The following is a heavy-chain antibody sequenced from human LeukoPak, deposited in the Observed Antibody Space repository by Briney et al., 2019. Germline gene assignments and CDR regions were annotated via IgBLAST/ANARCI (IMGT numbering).Heavy chain of an antibody. CDR2: IYPGDSDT. D-gene: IGHD3-22*01. CDR3: ARAYSSGYYPDQAFDI. CDR1: GYSFTSYW. V-gene: IGHV5-51*01. Sequence: RGSLKISCKGSGYSFTSYWIGWVRQMPGKGLEWMGIIYPGDSDTRYSPPFQGQVTISADKSISTAYLQWSSLKASDTAMYYCARAYSSGYYPDQAFDIWGQGTMVTVSS. J-gene: IGHJ3*02.